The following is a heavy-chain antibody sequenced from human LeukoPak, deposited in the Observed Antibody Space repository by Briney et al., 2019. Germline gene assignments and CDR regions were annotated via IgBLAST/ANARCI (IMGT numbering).Heavy chain of an antibody. J-gene: IGHJ4*02. Sequence: SETLSLTRTESGGSMNTYYWTWLRQPAGKRLEWLGRMYHSGTTNYNSPLYNPSLSSRVTMSVDGAKNQFSLRLKSVTTADTAIYFCARERDHGYSYGLVLDSWGQGSLVTVSS. CDR2: MYHSGTT. V-gene: IGHV4-4*07. D-gene: IGHD5-18*01. CDR3: ARERDHGYSYGLVLDS. CDR1: GGSMNTYY.